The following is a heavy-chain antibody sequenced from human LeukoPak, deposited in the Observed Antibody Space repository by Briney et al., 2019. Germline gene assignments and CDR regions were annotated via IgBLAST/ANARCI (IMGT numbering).Heavy chain of an antibody. Sequence: PSETLSLTCAVYGGSFSGYYWSWIRQPPGKGLEWIGEINHSESTNYNPSLKSRVTISVDTSKNQFSLKLSSVTAADTAVYYCARGTYYYDSSGYYAVRYYYYMDVWGKGTTVTVSS. V-gene: IGHV4-34*01. D-gene: IGHD3-22*01. CDR3: ARGTYYYDSSGYYAVRYYYYMDV. CDR2: INHSEST. CDR1: GGSFSGYY. J-gene: IGHJ6*03.